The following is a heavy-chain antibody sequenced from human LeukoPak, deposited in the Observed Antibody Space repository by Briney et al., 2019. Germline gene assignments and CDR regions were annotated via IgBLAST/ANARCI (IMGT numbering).Heavy chain of an antibody. D-gene: IGHD6-13*01. CDR3: ARGPSPGIAAAGQRGYYYYYMDV. CDR1: GLTFSNYW. CDR2: IKHDGSEK. Sequence: PGGSLRLSCAASGLTFSNYWMSWVRQGPGKGLEWVANIKHDGSEKYYVDSVKGRFTISRDNAKNSVYLQMNSLRAEDTAVYYCARGPSPGIAAAGQRGYYYYYMDVWGKGTTVTISS. V-gene: IGHV3-7*01. J-gene: IGHJ6*03.